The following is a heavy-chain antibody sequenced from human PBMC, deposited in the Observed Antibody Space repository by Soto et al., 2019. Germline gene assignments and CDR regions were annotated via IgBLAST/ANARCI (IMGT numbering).Heavy chain of an antibody. CDR1: GDSVSTNSAA. CDR3: ARGLWSGYYSNWFDP. Sequence: SQTLSLTCAISGDSVSTNSAAWNWIRQSPSRGLEWLGRTYYRSKWYSDYAVSVKSRIIINPDTSKNQFSLQLNSVTPEDTAVYYCARGLWSGYYSNWFDPWGQGTLVTVSS. D-gene: IGHD3-3*01. CDR2: TYYRSKWYS. J-gene: IGHJ5*02. V-gene: IGHV6-1*01.